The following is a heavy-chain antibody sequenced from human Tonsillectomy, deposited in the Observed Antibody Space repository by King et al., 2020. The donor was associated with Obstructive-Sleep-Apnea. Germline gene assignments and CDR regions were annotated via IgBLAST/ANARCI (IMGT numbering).Heavy chain of an antibody. CDR2: ISSSVSTI. V-gene: IGHV3-11*01. CDR3: ASRLYSSGWYYFDH. Sequence: VQLVESGGGLVKPGGSLRLSCAASGFTFSDYYMSWIRQAPGKGLEWVSYISSSVSTIHYADSVKGRFTISRDNAKNSLYLQMNSLRAEDTAVYYCASRLYSSGWYYFDHWGQGTLVTVSS. D-gene: IGHD6-19*01. J-gene: IGHJ4*02. CDR1: GFTFSDYY.